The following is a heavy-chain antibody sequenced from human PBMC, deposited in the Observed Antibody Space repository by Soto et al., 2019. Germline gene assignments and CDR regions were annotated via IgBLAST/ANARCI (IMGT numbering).Heavy chain of an antibody. D-gene: IGHD6-13*01. V-gene: IGHV1-69*01. J-gene: IGHJ6*02. CDR2: IIPIFGTA. CDR3: ARDRYSSSWYRYYYGMDV. CDR1: GGTFSSYA. Sequence: QVQLVQSGAEVKKPGSSVKVSCKASGGTFSSYAISWVRQAPGQGLEWMGGIIPIFGTANYAQKFQGRVTISADESTSTAYMELSSLRSEDTAVYYCARDRYSSSWYRYYYGMDVWGQGTTVTVSS.